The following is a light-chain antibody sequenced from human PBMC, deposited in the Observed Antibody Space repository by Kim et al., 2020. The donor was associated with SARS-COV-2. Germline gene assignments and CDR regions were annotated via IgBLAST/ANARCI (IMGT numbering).Light chain of an antibody. CDR1: SNNVGNQG. V-gene: IGLV10-54*01. CDR3: SAWDSSLSVWV. J-gene: IGLJ3*02. Sequence: QAGLTQPPSVSNGLRQTATLTCTGNSNNVGNQGAAWLQQHQGHPPKLLSYRNNNRPSGISERLSASRSGNTASLTITGLQPEDEADYYCSAWDSSLSVWVFGGGPQLTVL. CDR2: RNN.